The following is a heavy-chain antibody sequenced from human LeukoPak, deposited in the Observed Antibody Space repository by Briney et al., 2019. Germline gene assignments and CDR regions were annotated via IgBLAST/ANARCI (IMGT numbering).Heavy chain of an antibody. D-gene: IGHD3-3*01. J-gene: IGHJ4*02. CDR3: ARRVDFIGLDY. CDR1: GGSISSSSYY. V-gene: IGHV4-39*01. Sequence: PSETLSLTCTVSGGSISSSSYYWGWIRQPPGKGLEWIGSIYYSGSTYYNPSLKSRVTISVDTSKNQFSLKLSSVTAADTAVYYCARRVDFIGLDYWGQGTLVTVSS. CDR2: IYYSGST.